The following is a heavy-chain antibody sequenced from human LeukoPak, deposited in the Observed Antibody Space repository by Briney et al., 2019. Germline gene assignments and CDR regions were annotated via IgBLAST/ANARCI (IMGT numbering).Heavy chain of an antibody. D-gene: IGHD1-26*01. CDR3: PSRWELLH. J-gene: IGHJ4*02. CDR2: INMDGGST. V-gene: IGHV3-74*01. CDR1: GFTSRSYW. Sequence: GWSLRLSCAPSGFTSRSYWMHRVRQPPWKELVWVSRINMDGGSTDYVDSVKGRFTISIRSPRHTLSLHTNSHTADETAVCHCPSRWELLHWGQGRLVSVCS.